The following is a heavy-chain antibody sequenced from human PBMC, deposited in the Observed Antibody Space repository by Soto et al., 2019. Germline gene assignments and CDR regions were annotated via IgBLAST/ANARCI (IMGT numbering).Heavy chain of an antibody. V-gene: IGHV3-74*01. Sequence: EVQLVESGGVSVQPGGSLRLSCTASGFTLSNYWMHWVRQAPGKGLVWVSRINTEGSTTTYADSVKGRFTISRDNAKNTLYLQMNSLRDEDTAVYYCVRIKRGDGYTFGYWGQGTLVTVSS. CDR2: INTEGSTT. CDR1: GFTLSNYW. J-gene: IGHJ4*02. CDR3: VRIKRGDGYTFGY. D-gene: IGHD5-12*01.